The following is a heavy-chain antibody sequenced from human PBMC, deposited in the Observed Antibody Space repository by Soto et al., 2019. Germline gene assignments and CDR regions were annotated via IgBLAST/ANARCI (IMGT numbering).Heavy chain of an antibody. CDR1: GFTFSNYA. Sequence: GGSLRLSCSASGFTFSNYAMHWVRQAPGKGLEYVSAITSNGGSTYYADSVKGRFTISRDNSKNTLYLQMSSLRVEDTAVYYCVKVSRWCSSTSCYNWFDPWGQGTLVTVSS. D-gene: IGHD2-2*01. CDR2: ITSNGGST. V-gene: IGHV3-64D*06. CDR3: VKVSRWCSSTSCYNWFDP. J-gene: IGHJ5*02.